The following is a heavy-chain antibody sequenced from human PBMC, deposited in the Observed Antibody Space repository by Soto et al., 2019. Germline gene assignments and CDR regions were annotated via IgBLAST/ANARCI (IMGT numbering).Heavy chain of an antibody. Sequence: EVQLVESGGGLVKPGGSLRLSCAASGFTFRSYSMNWVRQAPGKGLEWVSSISSSSIYIYYADSVKGRFTISRDNAKNSPYLQMNSLRAEDTAVYYCAREDYGDLNWYFDLWGRGTLVTVSS. J-gene: IGHJ2*01. CDR3: AREDYGDLNWYFDL. CDR1: GFTFRSYS. V-gene: IGHV3-21*01. CDR2: ISSSSIYI. D-gene: IGHD4-17*01.